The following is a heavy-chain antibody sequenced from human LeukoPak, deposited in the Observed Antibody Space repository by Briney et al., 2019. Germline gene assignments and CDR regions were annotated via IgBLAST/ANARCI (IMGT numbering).Heavy chain of an antibody. CDR2: ISYGGGST. CDR1: GFTFSSNP. V-gene: IGHV3-23*01. Sequence: GGSLRLSCAASGFTFSSNPMSWVRQAPGKGLEWVSGISYGGGSTYYADSVKGRFTISRDNSKNTLYLQMNSLRAEDTAVYYCAKDPGYYYGSGSQNYFDYWGQGTLVTVSS. J-gene: IGHJ4*02. CDR3: AKDPGYYYGSGSQNYFDY. D-gene: IGHD3-10*01.